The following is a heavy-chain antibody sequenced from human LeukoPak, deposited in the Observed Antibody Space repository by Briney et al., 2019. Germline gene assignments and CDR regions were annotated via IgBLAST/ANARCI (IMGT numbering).Heavy chain of an antibody. Sequence: SLRLSCAASGFTFDDYAMHWVRQAPGKGLEWVSSITWNGGSIGYADSVKGRFTISRDNAKNYLYLQMNSLRADDTALYYCAKAYYFGSGSYSGPFDYWGQGTLVTVSS. J-gene: IGHJ4*02. CDR3: AKAYYFGSGSYSGPFDY. D-gene: IGHD3-10*01. CDR2: ITWNGGSI. V-gene: IGHV3-9*01. CDR1: GFTFDDYA.